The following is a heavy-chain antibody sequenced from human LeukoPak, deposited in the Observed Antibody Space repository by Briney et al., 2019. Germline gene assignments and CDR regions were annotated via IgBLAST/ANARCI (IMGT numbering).Heavy chain of an antibody. CDR1: GYTFTSYG. CDR3: ASGDYDYGDDGRAKPFDY. V-gene: IGHV7-4-1*02. D-gene: IGHD4-17*01. CDR2: INTNTGNP. J-gene: IGHJ4*02. Sequence: ASVKVFCKASGYTFTSYGISWVRQAPGQGLEWMGWINTNTGNPTYAQGFTGRFVFSLDTSVSTAYLQISSLKAEDTAVYYCASGDYDYGDDGRAKPFDYWGQGTLVTVSS.